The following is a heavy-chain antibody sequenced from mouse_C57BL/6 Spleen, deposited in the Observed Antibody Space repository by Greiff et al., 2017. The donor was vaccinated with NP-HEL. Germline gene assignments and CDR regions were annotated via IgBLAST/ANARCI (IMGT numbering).Heavy chain of an antibody. CDR2: IDPSDSYT. J-gene: IGHJ2*01. V-gene: IGHV1-59*01. CDR1: GYTFTSYW. CDR3: ARTGGTTGGDY. D-gene: IGHD1-1*01. Sequence: QVQLKQPGAELVRPGTSVKLSCKASGYTFTSYWMHWVNQRPGQGLDWIGVIDPSDSYTNSNQKFQGKATLTVDTSSSTAYMQLSSLTSEDSAVYYCARTGGTTGGDYWGQGTTLTVSS.